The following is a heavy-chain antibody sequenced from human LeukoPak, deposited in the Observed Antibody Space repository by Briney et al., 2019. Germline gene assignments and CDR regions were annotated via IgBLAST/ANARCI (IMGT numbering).Heavy chain of an antibody. J-gene: IGHJ3*02. Sequence: PSETLSLTCAVFGGSISSSNWWSWVRQPPGKGLEWIGEIYHSGSTNYNPSLKSRVTISVDKSKNQFSLKLSSVTAADTAVYYCARDKYYYDSSGYYGAFDIWGQGTMVTVSS. CDR2: IYHSGST. CDR3: ARDKYYYDSSGYYGAFDI. D-gene: IGHD3-22*01. V-gene: IGHV4-4*02. CDR1: GGSISSSNW.